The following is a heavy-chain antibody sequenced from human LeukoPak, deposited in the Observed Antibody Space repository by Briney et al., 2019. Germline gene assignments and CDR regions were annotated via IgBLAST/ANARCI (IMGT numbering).Heavy chain of an antibody. V-gene: IGHV1-69*06. D-gene: IGHD1-26*01. CDR2: IIPIFGTA. CDR3: ASGGSGAVRFDY. CDR1: GGTFSSYA. Sequence: GASVKVSCKASGGTFSSYAISWVRQAPGQGLEWMGGIIPIFGTANYAQKFQGRVTITADKSTSTAYMELSSLRSEDTAVYYCASGGSGAVRFDYWGQGTLVTVSS. J-gene: IGHJ4*02.